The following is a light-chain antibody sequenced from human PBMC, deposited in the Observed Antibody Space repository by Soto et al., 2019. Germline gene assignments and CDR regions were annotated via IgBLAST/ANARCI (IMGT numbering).Light chain of an antibody. CDR3: MQALQTPRYT. J-gene: IGKJ2*01. Sequence: DIVMTQSPLSLPVTPGEPASISCRSSQSLLHSNGYNYLDWYLQKPGQSPQLLIYLGSNLASGVPDRFSGCGLGTYFTLKISRVEAEDVGVYYCMQALQTPRYTFGQGTKLEIK. V-gene: IGKV2-28*01. CDR2: LGS. CDR1: QSLLHSNGYNY.